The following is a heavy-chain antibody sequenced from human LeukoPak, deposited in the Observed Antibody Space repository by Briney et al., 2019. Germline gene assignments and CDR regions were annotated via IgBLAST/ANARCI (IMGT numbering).Heavy chain of an antibody. CDR3: ARDLPSFYFGSGNMFDP. Sequence: SETLSLTCTVSGGSIGSFYWSWIRQPAGKGLEWIGRIYSSGSTDYNSSLKSWVTMSVDTSNNQFSLKLSSVTAADSAIYYCARDLPSFYFGSGNMFDPWGQGTLVTVSS. CDR2: IYSSGST. CDR1: GGSIGSFY. D-gene: IGHD3-10*01. J-gene: IGHJ5*02. V-gene: IGHV4-4*07.